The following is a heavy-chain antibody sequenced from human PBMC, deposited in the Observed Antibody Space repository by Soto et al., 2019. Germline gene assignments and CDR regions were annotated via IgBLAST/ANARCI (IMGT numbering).Heavy chain of an antibody. CDR1: GFTFSSYG. Sequence: PGGSLRLSCAASGFTFSSYGMHWVRQAPGKGLEWVAVISYDGSNKYYADSVKGRFTISRDNSKNTLYLQMNSLRAEDTAVYYCAKDRLGRRGVCLGNYYYYGMDVWGQGTTVTVSS. CDR2: ISYDGSNK. CDR3: AKDRLGRRGVCLGNYYYYGMDV. V-gene: IGHV3-30*18. D-gene: IGHD2-8*01. J-gene: IGHJ6*02.